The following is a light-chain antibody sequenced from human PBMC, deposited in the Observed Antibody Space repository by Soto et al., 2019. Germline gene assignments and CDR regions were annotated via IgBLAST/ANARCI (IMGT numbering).Light chain of an antibody. V-gene: IGKV3-15*01. CDR2: GAS. Sequence: IVMSQSPAAVSVCQWEKAPRSCRASQSVSSNLAWYQQKPGQAPRLLIYGASTRATGMPARVSGSGSGTEFTLTISSLQSEDFAVYYCQQYNNWPQAFGQGTKVDIK. J-gene: IGKJ1*01. CDR1: QSVSSN. CDR3: QQYNNWPQA.